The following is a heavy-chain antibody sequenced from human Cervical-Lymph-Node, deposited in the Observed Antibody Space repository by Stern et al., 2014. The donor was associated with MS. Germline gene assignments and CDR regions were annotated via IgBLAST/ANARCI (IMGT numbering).Heavy chain of an antibody. CDR3: TIDQGGIAAY. Sequence: QVQLGQSGAVVKKPGSSVKVSCSTSGVTFSISSISWVRHAPGQGLEWMGGITPMFGTPNYARKFQGRVATTADESTSTAYMELSTLRSEDTATYFCTIDQGGIAAYWGQGTLVTVSS. V-gene: IGHV1-69*01. CDR1: GVTFSISS. D-gene: IGHD6-13*01. CDR2: ITPMFGTP. J-gene: IGHJ4*02.